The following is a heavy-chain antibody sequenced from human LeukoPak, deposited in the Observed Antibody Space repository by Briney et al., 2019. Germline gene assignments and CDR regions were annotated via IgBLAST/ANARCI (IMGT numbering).Heavy chain of an antibody. J-gene: IGHJ5*02. V-gene: IGHV4-34*01. Sequence: SETLSLICAVYGGSFSGYYWSWIRQPPGKGLEWIGEINHSGSTNYNPSLKSRVTISVDTSKNQFSLKLSSVTAADTAVYYCGRPNPDSSGYYGSFDPWGQGILVTVSS. CDR2: INHSGST. D-gene: IGHD3-22*01. CDR1: GGSFSGYY. CDR3: GRPNPDSSGYYGSFDP.